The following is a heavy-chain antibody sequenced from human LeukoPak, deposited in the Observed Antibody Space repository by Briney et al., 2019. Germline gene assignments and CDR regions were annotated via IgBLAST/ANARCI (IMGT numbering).Heavy chain of an antibody. CDR2: IWYDGSNK. CDR1: GFTFSSYG. CDR3: AREGVTYSYGYVDY. D-gene: IGHD5-18*01. J-gene: IGHJ4*02. Sequence: GRSLRLSCAASGFTFSSYGMHWVRQAPGKGLEWVAVIWYDGSNKYYADSVKDRFTISRDNSKNTLYLQMNSLRAEDTAVYYCAREGVTYSYGYVDYWGQGTLVTVSS. V-gene: IGHV3-33*01.